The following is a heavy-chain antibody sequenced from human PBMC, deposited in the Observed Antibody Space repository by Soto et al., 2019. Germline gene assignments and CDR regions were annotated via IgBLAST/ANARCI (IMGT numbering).Heavy chain of an antibody. V-gene: IGHV3-23*01. CDR2: ISGSGGST. Sequence: PGGSLRLSCAASGFTFSSYAMSWVRQAPGKGLEWVSAISGSGGSTYYADSVKGRFTISRDNSKNTLYLQMNSLRAEDTAVYYCAKYYDILTGYYSYFDYWGQGTLVTVSS. CDR3: AKYYDILTGYYSYFDY. D-gene: IGHD3-9*01. CDR1: GFTFSSYA. J-gene: IGHJ4*02.